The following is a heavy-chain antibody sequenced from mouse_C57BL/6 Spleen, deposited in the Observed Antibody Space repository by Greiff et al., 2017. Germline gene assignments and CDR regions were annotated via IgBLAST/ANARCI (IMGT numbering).Heavy chain of an antibody. J-gene: IGHJ2*01. CDR2: ISYDGSN. CDR3: ARGRDYGLFDY. CDR1: GYSITSGYY. Sequence: EVQLQESGPGLVKPSQSLSLTCSVTGYSITSGYYWNWIRQFPGNKLEWMGYISYDGSNNYNPSLKNRISITRDTSKNQFFLKLNSVTTEDTATYYCARGRDYGLFDYWGQGTTLTVSS. D-gene: IGHD2-4*01. V-gene: IGHV3-6*01.